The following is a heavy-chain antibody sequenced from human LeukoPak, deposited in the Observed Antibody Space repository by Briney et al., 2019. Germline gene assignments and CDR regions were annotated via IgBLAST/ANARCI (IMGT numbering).Heavy chain of an antibody. D-gene: IGHD2-15*01. CDR1: GFTFSSYA. CDR3: AKAVVVVAAFPGALDY. V-gene: IGHV3-23*01. CDR2: ISGSGGST. J-gene: IGHJ4*02. Sequence: GGSLRLSCAASGFTFSSYAVSWVRQAPGKGLEWVSAISGSGGSTYYADSVKGRFTISRDNSKNTLYLQMNSLRAEDTAVYYCAKAVVVVAAFPGALDYWGQGTLVTVSS.